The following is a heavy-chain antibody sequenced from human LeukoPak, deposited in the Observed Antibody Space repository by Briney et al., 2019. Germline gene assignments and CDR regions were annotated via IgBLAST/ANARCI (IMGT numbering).Heavy chain of an antibody. D-gene: IGHD1-26*01. CDR2: INPNSGGT. Sequence: ASVKVSCKASGYTFTSYGINWVRQAPGQGLEWMGWINPNSGGTNYAQKFQGRVTMTRDTSISTAYMELSRLRSDDTAVYYCARGLVGATLFVYWGQGTLVTVSS. V-gene: IGHV1-2*02. CDR3: ARGLVGATLFVY. CDR1: GYTFTSYG. J-gene: IGHJ4*02.